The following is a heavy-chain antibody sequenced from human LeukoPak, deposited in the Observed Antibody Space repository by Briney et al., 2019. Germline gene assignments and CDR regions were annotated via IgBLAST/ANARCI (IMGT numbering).Heavy chain of an antibody. CDR1: GYTLTELS. CDR3: ATMYYYGSGGNWFDP. V-gene: IGHV1-24*01. CDR2: FDPEDGET. Sequence: EASVKVSCKVSGYTLTELSMHWMRQAPGKGLEWMGGFDPEDGETIYAQKFQGRVTMTEDTSTDTAYMELSSLRSEDTAVYYCATMYYYGSGGNWFDPWGQGTLVTVSS. D-gene: IGHD3-10*01. J-gene: IGHJ5*02.